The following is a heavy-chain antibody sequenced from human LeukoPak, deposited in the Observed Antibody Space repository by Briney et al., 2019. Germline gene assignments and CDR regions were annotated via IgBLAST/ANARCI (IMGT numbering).Heavy chain of an antibody. CDR2: INPYNGDS. CDR3: ARQDASQSFDP. CDR1: GYSFIAYY. Sequence: AAVKVICAGSGYSFIAYYLHWVRQAPGQGLEWMGWINPYNGDSDYARKFQGRVTMTRDMSSNTAHMKVTNLDDTAVYYCARQDASQSFDPWGQGSLVTVS. J-gene: IGHJ5*02. D-gene: IGHD3-16*01. V-gene: IGHV1-2*02.